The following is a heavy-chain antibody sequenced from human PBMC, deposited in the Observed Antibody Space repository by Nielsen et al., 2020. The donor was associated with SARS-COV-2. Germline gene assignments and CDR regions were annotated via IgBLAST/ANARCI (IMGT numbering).Heavy chain of an antibody. V-gene: IGHV3-30-3*01. CDR1: GFPFNTYA. Sequence: GESLKISCAASGFPFNTYAMHWLRQAPGQGLAWVAVISYAGSNIYYTESVKGRFTISRDNSKNTLYLQMNSLRTEDTAVYYCARVKDTIMLYDAFDVWGQGTVVTVSS. CDR2: ISYAGSNI. D-gene: IGHD3-16*01. J-gene: IGHJ3*01. CDR3: ARVKDTIMLYDAFDV.